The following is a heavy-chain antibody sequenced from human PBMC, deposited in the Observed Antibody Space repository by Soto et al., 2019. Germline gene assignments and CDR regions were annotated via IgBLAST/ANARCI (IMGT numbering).Heavy chain of an antibody. CDR2: LDQSGGT. CDR1: GDSLRGQS. CDR3: ASSAAYYYDSSDRIFDI. J-gene: IGHJ3*02. V-gene: IGHV4-34*01. Sequence: SETLSLTCAVVGDSLRGQSWNWIRQSPGKGLEWIGELDQSGGTNYNPSLKSRAIISDDTSKNQFSLTLTSVTAADTAVYYCASSAAYYYDSSDRIFDIWGQGTMVTVSS. D-gene: IGHD3-22*01.